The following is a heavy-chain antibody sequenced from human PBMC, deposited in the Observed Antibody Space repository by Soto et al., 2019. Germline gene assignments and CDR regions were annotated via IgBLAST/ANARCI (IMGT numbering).Heavy chain of an antibody. Sequence: LRLSCAASGFSFGDYWMSWVRQAPGKGLEWVAHMKKDGSEKYYVDSVKGRFSVSRDNSKNSLYLQMDSLRAEDTAVYYCAKLGSGYYTGLYFDYWGQGTLVTVSS. D-gene: IGHD3-3*01. V-gene: IGHV3-7*03. CDR1: GFSFGDYW. CDR2: MKKDGSEK. J-gene: IGHJ4*02. CDR3: AKLGSGYYTGLYFDY.